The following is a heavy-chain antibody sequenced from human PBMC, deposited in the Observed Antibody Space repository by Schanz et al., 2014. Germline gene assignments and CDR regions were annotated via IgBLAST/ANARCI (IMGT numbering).Heavy chain of an antibody. J-gene: IGHJ6*02. Sequence: EVQLVESGGSLVRPGDSLRLSCAASGFTFSSYNINWVRQAPGKGLEWVSTIASGGSHTFYADSVTGRFTISGDNSKNTLFLQMNSLRVEDTAIYYCAKIWKAHHLTGRPGWSDGMDVWGQGTTV. V-gene: IGHV3-21*02. D-gene: IGHD3-3*01. CDR2: IASGGSHT. CDR1: GFTFSSYN. CDR3: AKIWKAHHLTGRPGWSDGMDV.